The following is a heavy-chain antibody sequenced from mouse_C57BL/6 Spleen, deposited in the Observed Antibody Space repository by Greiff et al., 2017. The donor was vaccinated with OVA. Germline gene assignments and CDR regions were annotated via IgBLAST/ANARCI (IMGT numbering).Heavy chain of an antibody. CDR3: ARRTTVVYDD. Sequence: DVKLVESGGGLVKPGGSLKLSCAASGFTFSDYGMHWVRQAPEKGLEWVAYISSGSSTIYYADTVKGRFTISRDNAKNTLFLQMTSLRYEDTAMYYCARRTTVVYDDWGKGTTLTVSS. V-gene: IGHV5-17*01. J-gene: IGHJ2*01. CDR2: ISSGSSTI. CDR1: GFTFSDYG. D-gene: IGHD1-1*01.